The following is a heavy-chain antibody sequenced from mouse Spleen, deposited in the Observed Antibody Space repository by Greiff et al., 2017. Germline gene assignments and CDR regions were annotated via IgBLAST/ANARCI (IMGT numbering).Heavy chain of an antibody. CDR1: GFTFSSYA. D-gene: IGHD2-10*01. Sequence: EVQLMESGGGLVKPGGSLKLSCAASGFTFSSYAMSWVRQTPEKRLEWVATISSCGSYTYYPDSVKGRFTISRDNAKNTLYLQMSSLRSEDTAMYYCARAYYGNLYYFDYWGQGTTLTVSS. V-gene: IGHV5-9-3*01. CDR3: ARAYYGNLYYFDY. CDR2: ISSCGSYT. J-gene: IGHJ2*01.